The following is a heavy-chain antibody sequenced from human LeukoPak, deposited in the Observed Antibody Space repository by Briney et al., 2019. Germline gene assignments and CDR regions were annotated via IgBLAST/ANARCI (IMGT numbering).Heavy chain of an antibody. CDR2: IYYSGST. CDR3: ARRAGYSSSSAQSPFDY. D-gene: IGHD6-13*01. Sequence: PSETLSLTCTVSGGSISSSSYYWGWIRQPPGKGLEWIGSIYYSGSTYHNPSLKSRVTISVDTSRNQFSLKLSSVTAADTAVYYCARRAGYSSSSAQSPFDYWGQGTLVTVSS. J-gene: IGHJ4*02. CDR1: GGSISSSSYY. V-gene: IGHV4-39*01.